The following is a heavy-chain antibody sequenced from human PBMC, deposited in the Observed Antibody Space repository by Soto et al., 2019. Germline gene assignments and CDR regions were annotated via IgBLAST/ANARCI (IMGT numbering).Heavy chain of an antibody. D-gene: IGHD6-13*01. J-gene: IGHJ4*02. V-gene: IGHV1-18*01. CDR3: ARVIAAAVDFDY. CDR1: GYTFTSYG. CDR2: ISAYNGNT. Sequence: QVQLVQSGAEVKKPGASVKVSCKASGYTFTSYGISWVRQAPGQGLEWMGWISAYNGNTNYAQQLQGRVTVTTDTSTSTAYMELRRLRSDDTAVYYCARVIAAAVDFDYWGQGTLVTVSS.